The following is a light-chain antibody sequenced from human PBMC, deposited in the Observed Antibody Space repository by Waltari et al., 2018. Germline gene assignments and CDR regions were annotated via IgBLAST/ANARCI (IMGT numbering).Light chain of an antibody. CDR1: QSVSSN. J-gene: IGKJ1*01. Sequence: EIVMTQSPATLSVSPGERATPSCRASQSVSSNLAWYQQKPGQAPRLLIFGASTRATGIPARFSGSASGTEFTLTISSLQSEDFVVYYCQQYNNWPRTFGQGTKVEIK. CDR2: GAS. CDR3: QQYNNWPRT. V-gene: IGKV3-15*01.